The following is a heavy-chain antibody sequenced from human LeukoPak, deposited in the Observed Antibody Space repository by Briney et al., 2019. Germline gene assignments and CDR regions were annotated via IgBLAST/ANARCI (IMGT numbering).Heavy chain of an antibody. CDR3: ASQLGYCSSSSCSDRRFDP. V-gene: IGHV4-39*01. CDR1: GGSISSGNYY. D-gene: IGHD2-2*01. J-gene: IGHJ5*02. Sequence: SETLSLTCTVSGGSISSGNYYWGWIRQPPEKGLEWIGRIYYSGSTYYNPSLKSRVTISVDTSKNQFSLKLSSVTAADTALYYCASQLGYCSSSSCSDRRFDPWGQGTLVTVSS. CDR2: IYYSGST.